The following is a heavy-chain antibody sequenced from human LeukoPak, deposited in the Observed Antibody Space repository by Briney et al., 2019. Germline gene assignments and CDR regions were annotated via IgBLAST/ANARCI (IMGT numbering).Heavy chain of an antibody. CDR1: GYTFTGYY. D-gene: IGHD3-3*01. CDR2: INPNSGGT. V-gene: IGHV1-2*02. CDR3: ARLWDVFGSPFAY. J-gene: IGHJ4*02. Sequence: ASVKVSCNASGYTFTGYYMHWVRQAPGQGLEWMGWINPNSGGTNYAQKFQGRVTMTRDTSISTAYMELSRLRSDDTAVYYCARLWDVFGSPFAYWGQGTLVTVSS.